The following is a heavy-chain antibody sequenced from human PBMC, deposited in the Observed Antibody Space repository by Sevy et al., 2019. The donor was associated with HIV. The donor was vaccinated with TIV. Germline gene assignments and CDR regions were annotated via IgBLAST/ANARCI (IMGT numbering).Heavy chain of an antibody. CDR3: ARSWDYWGQMGY. CDR1: GFTFNNYW. J-gene: IGHJ4*02. D-gene: IGHD7-27*01. V-gene: IGHV3-7*03. Sequence: RGSLRLSCAASGFTFNNYWMTWVRQAPGKGLEWVANIKQDGSDKYYMESVKGRFNISRDNTKNSLYLQLNSLRAEDTAVYYCARSWDYWGQMGYWGQGTLVTVSS. CDR2: IKQDGSDK.